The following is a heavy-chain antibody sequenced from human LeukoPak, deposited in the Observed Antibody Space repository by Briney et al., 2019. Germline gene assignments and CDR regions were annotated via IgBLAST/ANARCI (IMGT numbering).Heavy chain of an antibody. V-gene: IGHV3-21*01. Sequence: SGGSLRLSCAASGFTFSSYSMNWVRQAPGKGLEWVSSISSSSSYIYYADSVKGRFTISRDNAKYSLYLQMNSLRAEDTAVYYCARVEMWVLRGSDHWGQGVPVTVSS. CDR3: ARVEMWVLRGSDH. J-gene: IGHJ4*02. CDR1: GFTFSSYS. D-gene: IGHD3-10*02. CDR2: ISSSSSYI.